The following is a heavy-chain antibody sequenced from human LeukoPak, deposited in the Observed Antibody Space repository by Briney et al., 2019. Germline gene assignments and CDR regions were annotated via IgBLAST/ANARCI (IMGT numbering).Heavy chain of an antibody. D-gene: IGHD5-24*01. CDR3: ARGDGYNFFDY. CDR2: IGGAT. J-gene: IGHJ4*02. Sequence: IGGATYYADSVKGRFTISRDNSEYTLYLQMKSLRAEDTAVYYCARGDGYNFFDYWGQGTLVTVSS. V-gene: IGHV3-53*01.